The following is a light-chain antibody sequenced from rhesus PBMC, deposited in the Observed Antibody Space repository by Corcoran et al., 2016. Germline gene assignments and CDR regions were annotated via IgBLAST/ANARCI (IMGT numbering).Light chain of an antibody. CDR3: QQYNTRPRT. J-gene: IGKJ1*01. V-gene: IGKV1-22*01. CDR1: QSISSW. Sequence: DIQMTQSPSSLSSSVGDTVTITCRASQSISSWLVWYQQNPGKAPKLLIDKASSLQSGVPSRLSGSGSGIDFTLTISSLQSEDFATYYCQQYNTRPRTFGRGTKVEIK. CDR2: KAS.